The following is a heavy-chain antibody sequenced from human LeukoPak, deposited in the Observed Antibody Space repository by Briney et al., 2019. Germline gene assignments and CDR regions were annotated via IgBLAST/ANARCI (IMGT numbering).Heavy chain of an antibody. CDR3: ARQRYCSSTSCLDAFDI. J-gene: IGHJ3*02. Sequence: PSETLSLTCAVSGYSISSGYYWGWIRQPPGKGLEWIGSIYHSGSTYYNPSLKSRVTISVDTSKNQFSLKLSSVTAADPAVYYCARQRYCSSTSCLDAFDIWGQGTMVTVSS. V-gene: IGHV4-38-2*01. CDR2: IYHSGST. CDR1: GYSISSGYY. D-gene: IGHD2-2*01.